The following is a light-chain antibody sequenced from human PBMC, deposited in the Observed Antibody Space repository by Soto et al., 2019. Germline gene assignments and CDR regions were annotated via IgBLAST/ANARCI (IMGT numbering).Light chain of an antibody. Sequence: QSVLTQPPSASGSRGQSVTISCTGNSRDVGGYNSVSCSQRHRGIAPKPIICEVTQRPSGTPDRFSGPKSGHTASLTVSGVHSEEEAEYYCCSFPGRNNRVFGPGTRSPS. CDR3: CSFPGRNNRV. CDR2: EVT. CDR1: SRDVGGYNS. J-gene: IGLJ1*01. V-gene: IGLV2-8*01.